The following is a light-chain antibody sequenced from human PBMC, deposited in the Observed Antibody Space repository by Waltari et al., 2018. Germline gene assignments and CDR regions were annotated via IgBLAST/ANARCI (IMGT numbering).Light chain of an antibody. CDR1: QSISTW. CDR3: QQYDSFLWT. V-gene: IGKV1-5*03. J-gene: IGKJ1*01. Sequence: DIQMTQSPSTLSASVGDRVPITCRASQSISTWLAWYQQKPGKAPKLLIYKASHLESGVPSRFSGGGSGTEFTLTISSLQPDDFATYYCQQYDSFLWTFGQGTKVEI. CDR2: KAS.